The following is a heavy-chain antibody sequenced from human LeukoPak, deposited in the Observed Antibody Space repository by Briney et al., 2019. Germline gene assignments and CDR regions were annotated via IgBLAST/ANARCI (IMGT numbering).Heavy chain of an antibody. Sequence: SETLSLTCSVSGGSMISYHWSWIRQPAGKGLEWIGRIYTSGSTEYNPSLMSRVPMSVDTSKNQFSLKLRSVTAADTAVYYCARAERTVNVFDMWGQGTIVTVSS. CDR1: GGSMISYH. CDR3: ARAERTVNVFDM. J-gene: IGHJ3*02. V-gene: IGHV4-4*07. D-gene: IGHD1-1*01. CDR2: IYTSGST.